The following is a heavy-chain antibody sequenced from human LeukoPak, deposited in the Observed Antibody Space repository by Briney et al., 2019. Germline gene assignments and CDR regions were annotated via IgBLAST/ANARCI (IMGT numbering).Heavy chain of an antibody. D-gene: IGHD6-19*01. CDR3: AKELLEQWLVLEVRYYFDY. V-gene: IGHV3-23*01. CDR1: GFTFSSYS. CDR2: ISGSGGST. J-gene: IGHJ4*02. Sequence: GGSLRLSCAASGFTFSSYSMNWVRQAPGRGLEWVSAISGSGGSTYYADSVKGRFTISRDNSKITLYLQMSSLRAEDTAIYYCAKELLEQWLVLEVRYYFDYWGQGTLVTVSS.